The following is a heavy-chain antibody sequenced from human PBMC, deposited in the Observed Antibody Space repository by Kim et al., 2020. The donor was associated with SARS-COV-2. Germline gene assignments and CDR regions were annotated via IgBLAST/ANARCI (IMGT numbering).Heavy chain of an antibody. D-gene: IGHD6-19*01. CDR1: GFTFSSYG. CDR3: ARDSSSGPNYYYYGMDV. CDR2: IWYDGSNK. J-gene: IGHJ6*02. V-gene: IGHV3-33*01. Sequence: GGSLRLSCAASGFTFSSYGMLWVRQAPGKGLEWVAVIWYDGSNKYYADSVKGRFTISRDNSKNTLYLQMNSLRAEDTAVYYCARDSSSGPNYYYYGMDVWGQGTTVTVSS.